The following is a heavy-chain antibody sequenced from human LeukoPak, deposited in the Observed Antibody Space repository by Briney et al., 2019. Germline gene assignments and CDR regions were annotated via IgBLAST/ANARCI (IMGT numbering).Heavy chain of an antibody. CDR2: INHFGRT. CDR1: GGSFSGYY. J-gene: IGHJ4*02. CDR3: AREGGPYRPLDY. Sequence: SETLSLTCAVYGGSFSGYYWNWIRQHLGKGLEWIGEINHFGRTKYNPSLKSRVTISGDTSKNQFSLKINSLTAADTAVYYCAREGGPYRPLDYSGQGTLVTVSS. V-gene: IGHV4-34*01.